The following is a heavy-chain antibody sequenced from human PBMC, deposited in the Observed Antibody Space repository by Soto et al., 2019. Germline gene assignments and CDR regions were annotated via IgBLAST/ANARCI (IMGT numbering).Heavy chain of an antibody. Sequence: ASVKVSCKASGGTFSSYAISWVRQAPGQGLEWMGGIIPIFGTANYAQKFQGRVTITADESTSTAYMELSSLRSEDTAVYYCARDLGAIAARRGYDAFDIWGQGTMVTVSS. D-gene: IGHD6-6*01. V-gene: IGHV1-69*13. J-gene: IGHJ3*02. CDR2: IIPIFGTA. CDR3: ARDLGAIAARRGYDAFDI. CDR1: GGTFSSYA.